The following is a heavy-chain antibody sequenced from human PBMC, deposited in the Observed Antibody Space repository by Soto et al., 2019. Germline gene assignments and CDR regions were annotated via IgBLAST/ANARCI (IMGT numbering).Heavy chain of an antibody. CDR2: TYYRSRWYN. CDR1: GDSVSSNSVA. V-gene: IGHV6-1*01. CDR3: ARSITTPGCIDS. Sequence: PSQTLSLTCAISGDSVSSNSVAWNWIRQSPSRGLEWLGRTYYRSRWYNDYAGSVKSRITINPDTSKNQFSLQLNSVTPEDTAVYYCARSITTPGCIDSWGQGTLVTVSS. D-gene: IGHD6-13*01. J-gene: IGHJ5*01.